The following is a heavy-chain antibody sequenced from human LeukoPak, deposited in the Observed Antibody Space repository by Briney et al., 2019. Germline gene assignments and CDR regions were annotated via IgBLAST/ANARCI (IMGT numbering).Heavy chain of an antibody. J-gene: IGHJ4*02. Sequence: SETLSLTCAVSADSFSSHYWTWIRQPPGKGLEWIGYISYIGSTNYNPSLKSRVTISIDTSKNQFSLKLTSVTAADTAVYYCARQGPDTAMVTRGFYFDYWGQGTLVTVSS. D-gene: IGHD5-18*01. V-gene: IGHV4-59*11. CDR1: ADSFSSHY. CDR3: ARQGPDTAMVTRGFYFDY. CDR2: ISYIGST.